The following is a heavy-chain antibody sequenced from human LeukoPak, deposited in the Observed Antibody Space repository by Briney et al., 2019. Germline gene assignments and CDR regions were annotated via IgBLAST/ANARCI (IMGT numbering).Heavy chain of an antibody. J-gene: IGHJ4*02. CDR2: IYISGIT. D-gene: IGHD6-13*01. V-gene: IGHV4-4*07. CDR3: ARARSSTGDFDY. CDR1: GGSISGYY. Sequence: SETLSLTCTVSGGSISGYYWSWIRQPAGKGLEWIGHIYISGITNYNPSLKNRVTMSVDTSKNQFSLKLSSVTAADTAVYYCARARSSTGDFDYWGQGTLVTVSS.